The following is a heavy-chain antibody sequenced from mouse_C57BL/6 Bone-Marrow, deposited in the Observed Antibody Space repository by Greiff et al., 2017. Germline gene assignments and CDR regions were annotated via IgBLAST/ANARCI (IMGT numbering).Heavy chain of an antibody. Sequence: QVQLKESGPELVKPGASVKISCKASGYAFSSSWMNWVKQRPGKGLEWIGRIYPGDGDTNYNGKFKGKATLTADNSSSTAYMQLSSLTSEDSAVYFCARWDCDSYFDYWGQGTTLTVSS. CDR2: IYPGDGDT. D-gene: IGHD4-1*01. V-gene: IGHV1-82*01. CDR1: GYAFSSSW. J-gene: IGHJ2*01. CDR3: ARWDCDSYFDY.